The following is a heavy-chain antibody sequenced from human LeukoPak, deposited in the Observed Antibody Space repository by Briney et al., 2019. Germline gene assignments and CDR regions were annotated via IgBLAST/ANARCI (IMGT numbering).Heavy chain of an antibody. Sequence: PSETLSLTCTVSGGFVSSSEYYWTWIRQPPGPGLEWIGYVSYNGSPKYNPSLRSRVTTSIDTYKNQFSLRLSSVTAADTAVYFCARGDGSWLGGNGWYYHWGRGTLVTVSS. CDR1: GGFVSSSEYY. CDR2: VSYNGSP. J-gene: IGHJ5*02. D-gene: IGHD2-15*01. V-gene: IGHV4-61*08. CDR3: ARGDGSWLGGNGWYYH.